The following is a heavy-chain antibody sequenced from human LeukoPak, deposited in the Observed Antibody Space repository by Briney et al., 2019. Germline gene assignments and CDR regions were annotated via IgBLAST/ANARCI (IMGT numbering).Heavy chain of an antibody. V-gene: IGHV4-38-2*02. J-gene: IGHJ6*03. CDR2: TYHSGST. Sequence: KPSETLSLTCTVSGYSIRSGSYWGWIRPPPGKGLEWIGSTYHSGSTYYNPSLKSRVTISVDTSKNQFSLNLGSVTAADTAVYYCARAYGDYFVRYYYMDVWGKGTTVTVSS. CDR1: GYSIRSGSY. D-gene: IGHD4-17*01. CDR3: ARAYGDYFVRYYYMDV.